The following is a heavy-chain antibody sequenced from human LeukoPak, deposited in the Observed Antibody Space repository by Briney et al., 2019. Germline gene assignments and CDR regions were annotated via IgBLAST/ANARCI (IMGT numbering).Heavy chain of an antibody. CDR3: ARSAIAVAGTHYYYYMDV. V-gene: IGHV4-4*07. CDR2: IYTSGST. J-gene: IGHJ6*03. D-gene: IGHD6-19*01. CDR1: GGSISSYY. Sequence: ETLSLTCTVSGGSISSYYWSWIRQPAGKGLEWIGRIYTSGSTNYNPSLTSRVTMSVDTSKNQFSLKLSSVTAADTAVYYCARSAIAVAGTHYYYYMDVWGKGTTVTVSS.